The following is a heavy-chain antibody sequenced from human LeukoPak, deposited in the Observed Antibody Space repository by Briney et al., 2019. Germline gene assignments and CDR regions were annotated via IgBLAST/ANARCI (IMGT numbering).Heavy chain of an antibody. V-gene: IGHV3-23*01. D-gene: IGHD1-26*01. CDR3: ARSRRRELLGTYFDY. Sequence: GGSLRLSCAASGFTFSSYAMSWVRQAPGKGLEWVSAISGSGGSTYYADSVKGRFTISRDNSKNTLYLQMNSLRVEDTAVYYCARSRRRELLGTYFDYWGQGTLVTVSS. CDR2: ISGSGGST. J-gene: IGHJ4*02. CDR1: GFTFSSYA.